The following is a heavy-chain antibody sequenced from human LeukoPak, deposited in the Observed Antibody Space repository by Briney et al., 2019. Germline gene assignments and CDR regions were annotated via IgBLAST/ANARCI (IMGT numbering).Heavy chain of an antibody. CDR2: INPSGGST. J-gene: IGHJ3*02. D-gene: IGHD1-26*01. CDR1: GYTFTSYY. CDR3: ARDRRELRAFDI. Sequence: GASVKVSCKASGYTFTSYYMHWVRQAPGEGLEWMGIINPSGGSTSYAQKFQGRVTMTRDMSTSTVYMELSSLRSEDTAVYYCARDRRELRAFDIWGQGTMVTVSS. V-gene: IGHV1-46*01.